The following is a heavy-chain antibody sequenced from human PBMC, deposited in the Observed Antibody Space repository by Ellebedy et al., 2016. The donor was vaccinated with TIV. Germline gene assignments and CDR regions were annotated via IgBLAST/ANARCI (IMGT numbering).Heavy chain of an antibody. V-gene: IGHV1-69*04. J-gene: IGHJ4*02. D-gene: IGHD3-16*01. Sequence: SVKVSXXASGGTFSSYAISWVRQAPGQGLEWMGRIIPILGIANYAQKFQGRVTITADESTSTAYMELSSLRAEDTAVYYCARGALGGARGYFDYWGQGTLVTVSS. CDR2: IIPILGIA. CDR3: ARGALGGARGYFDY. CDR1: GGTFSSYA.